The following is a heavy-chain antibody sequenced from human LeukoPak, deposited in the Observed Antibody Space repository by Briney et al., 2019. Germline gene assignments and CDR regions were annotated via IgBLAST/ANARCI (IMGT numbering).Heavy chain of an antibody. J-gene: IGHJ4*02. CDR1: GGSFSGYY. Sequence: SETLSLTCAVYGGSFSGYYWSWIRQPPGKGLEWIGGINHSGSTNYNPSLKSRVTISVDTSKNQFSLKLSSVTAADTAVYCCARGGDGYNYIVDYWGQGTLVTVSS. V-gene: IGHV4-34*01. CDR3: ARGGDGYNYIVDY. D-gene: IGHD5-24*01. CDR2: INHSGST.